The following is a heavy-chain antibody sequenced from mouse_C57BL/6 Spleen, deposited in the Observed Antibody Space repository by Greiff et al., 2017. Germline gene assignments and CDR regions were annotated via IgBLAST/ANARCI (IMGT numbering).Heavy chain of an antibody. V-gene: IGHV1-64*01. CDR3: ARSRYGNYNAMDY. J-gene: IGHJ4*01. CDR1: GYTFTSYW. Sequence: QVQLQQPGAELVKPGASVTLSCKASGYTFTSYWMHWVKQRPGQGLEWIGMIHPNSGSTNYNEKFKSKATLTVDKSSSTAYMQLSSLTSEDSAVYYCARSRYGNYNAMDYWGQGTSVTVSS. CDR2: IHPNSGST. D-gene: IGHD2-10*02.